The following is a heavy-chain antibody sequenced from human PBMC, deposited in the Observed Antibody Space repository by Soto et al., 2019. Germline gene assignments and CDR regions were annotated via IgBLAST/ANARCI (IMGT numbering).Heavy chain of an antibody. CDR3: ARHRAPIAAAGKGEYYYYRMDV. J-gene: IGHJ6*02. V-gene: IGHV5-10-1*01. D-gene: IGHD6-13*01. CDR2: FYPSDSYT. Sequence: VQSLTVSCKGSGYSFNTYWISWVRQIPGKCLPWMGRFYPSDSYTNYSPSFQGHVTISADKSISTAYLQWSSLKASDTAMYYCARHRAPIAAAGKGEYYYYRMDVWGEGITVIFS. CDR1: GYSFNTYW.